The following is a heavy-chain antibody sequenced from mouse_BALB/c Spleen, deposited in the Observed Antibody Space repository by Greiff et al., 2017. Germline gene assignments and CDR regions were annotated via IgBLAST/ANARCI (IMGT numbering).Heavy chain of an antibody. J-gene: IGHJ4*01. CDR3: ARDRGYDYGYYYAMDY. D-gene: IGHD2-4*01. Sequence: DVKLQESGPGLVKPSQTVSLTCTVTGISITTGNYRWSWIRQFPGNKLEWIGYIYYSGTITYNPSLTSRTTITRDTSKNQFFLEMNSLTAEDTATYYCARDRGYDYGYYYAMDYWGQGTSVTVSS. CDR1: GISITTGNYR. V-gene: IGHV3-5*02. CDR2: IYYSGTI.